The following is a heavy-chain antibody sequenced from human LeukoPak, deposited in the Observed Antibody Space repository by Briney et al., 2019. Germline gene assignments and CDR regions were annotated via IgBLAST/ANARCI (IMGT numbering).Heavy chain of an antibody. CDR1: GFTFDDFA. J-gene: IGHJ4*02. D-gene: IGHD2-2*01. CDR2: ISWNSGSI. V-gene: IGHV3-9*03. CDR3: AKDIKRAYQLLSPALDY. Sequence: GGSLRLSCAASGFTFDDFAMHWARQAPGKGLEWVSGISWNSGSIGYADSVKGRFTISRDNAKNSLYLQMKSLGAEDMALYYCAKDIKRAYQLLSPALDYWGQGTLVTVSS.